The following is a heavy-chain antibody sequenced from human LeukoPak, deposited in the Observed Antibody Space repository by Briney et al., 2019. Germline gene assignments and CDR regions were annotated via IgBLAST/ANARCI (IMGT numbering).Heavy chain of an antibody. D-gene: IGHD2-15*01. CDR3: ARLLGTLFDY. Sequence: GGSLRLSCAASGFTFSSYSMNWVRQAPGKGLEWVSSISSSSSYTYYADSVKGRFTISRDNSKNTLYLQMNSLRAEDTAVYYCARLLGTLFDYWGQGTLVTVSS. V-gene: IGHV3-21*04. J-gene: IGHJ4*02. CDR1: GFTFSSYS. CDR2: ISSSSSYT.